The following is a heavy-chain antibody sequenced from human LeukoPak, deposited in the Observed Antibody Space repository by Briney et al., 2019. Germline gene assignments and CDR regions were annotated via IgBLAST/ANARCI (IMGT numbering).Heavy chain of an antibody. D-gene: IGHD6-19*01. Sequence: PSETLSLTCAVYGGSFSGYYWSWIRQPPGKGLEWIGEINHSGSTNYNPSLKSRVTISVDTSKNQFSLKLSSVTAADTAVYYCVRGRSGWKNWFDPWGQGTLVTVSS. CDR1: GGSFSGYY. CDR3: VRGRSGWKNWFDP. CDR2: INHSGST. J-gene: IGHJ5*02. V-gene: IGHV4-34*01.